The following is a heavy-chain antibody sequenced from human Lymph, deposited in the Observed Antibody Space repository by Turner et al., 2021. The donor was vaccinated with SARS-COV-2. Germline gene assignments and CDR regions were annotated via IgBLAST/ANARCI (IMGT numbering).Heavy chain of an antibody. CDR3: ATLKSNWKILTGRYYFDF. D-gene: IGHD1-1*01. CDR1: GYTLTELS. CDR2: VDPEDGET. Sequence: QVQLVQSGAEVQKPGASVKVSCKVSGYTLTELSIHWVRQAPGKGLEWMGGVDPEDGETIYAQKFQGRVTMTEDTSTDTAYMELSSLRSEDTAVYYCATLKSNWKILTGRYYFDFWGQGTLVTVSS. V-gene: IGHV1-24*01. J-gene: IGHJ4*02.